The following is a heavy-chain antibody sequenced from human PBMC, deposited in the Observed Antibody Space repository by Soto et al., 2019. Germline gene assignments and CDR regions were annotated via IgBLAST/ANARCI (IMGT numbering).Heavy chain of an antibody. CDR1: GGSMSSNY. CDR2: IYQSGVT. J-gene: IGHJ5*02. D-gene: IGHD6-19*01. Sequence: SETLSLICTVSGGSMSSNYWSWMRQPPGKGLEWIGYIYQSGVTSYNPSLASRVSISLDRSNNQCSLKLKSVTAADTAVYFCAGMPYTSGLRFDPWGPGTLVTVSS. V-gene: IGHV4-59*04. CDR3: AGMPYTSGLRFDP.